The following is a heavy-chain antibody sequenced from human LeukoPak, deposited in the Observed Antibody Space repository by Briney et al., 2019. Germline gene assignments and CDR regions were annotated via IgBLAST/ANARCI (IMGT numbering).Heavy chain of an antibody. CDR3: AKWGDYDVLTGYYDPDY. Sequence: GASPRLSNADSRFTFRKCAMSWVRPASGKKQEWVSAITGSGGSTYYADSVKGRFTISRDNSKNTLYLQMNSLRAEDTAVYYCAKWGDYDVLTGYYDPDYWGQGTLVTVSS. V-gene: IGHV3-23*01. CDR1: RFTFRKCA. D-gene: IGHD3-9*01. CDR2: ITGSGGST. J-gene: IGHJ4*02.